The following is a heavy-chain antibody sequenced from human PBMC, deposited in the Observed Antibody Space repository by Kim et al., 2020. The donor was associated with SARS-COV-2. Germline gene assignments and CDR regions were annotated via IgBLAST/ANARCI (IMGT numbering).Heavy chain of an antibody. Sequence: YNADAVKDRFTIARDNAKTSLFLQMNSLGDEDTAVYYCAIVPISNVVTRDWGQGTLVTVSS. D-gene: IGHD2-21*02. CDR3: AIVPISNVVTRD. V-gene: IGHV3-48*02. J-gene: IGHJ4*02.